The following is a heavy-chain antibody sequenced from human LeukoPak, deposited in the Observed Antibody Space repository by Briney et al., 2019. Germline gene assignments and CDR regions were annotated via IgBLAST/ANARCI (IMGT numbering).Heavy chain of an antibody. CDR3: ARGWVVATGGFDM. V-gene: IGHV3-23*01. J-gene: IGHJ3*02. CDR1: GFTFSNYA. CDR2: ISGGDGTT. D-gene: IGHD2-8*02. Sequence: GGSLRLSCAASGFTFSNYAMNWVRQAPGKGLEWVSGISGGDGTTFYADSVKGRFTISRDNSKNTVYLQMNSLRGEDTAVYFCARGWVVATGGFDMWGQGTMVTVSS.